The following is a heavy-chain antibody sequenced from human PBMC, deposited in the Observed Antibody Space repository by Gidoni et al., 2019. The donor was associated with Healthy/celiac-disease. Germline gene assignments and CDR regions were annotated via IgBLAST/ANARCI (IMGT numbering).Heavy chain of an antibody. Sequence: QLQLQESGSGLVHPSQTLSLTCAVSGGSISSGGYSWSWIRQPPGKGLEWIGYIYHSGSTYYNPTLKSRVTISVDRSKNQFSLKLSSVTAADTAVYYCARAKQLAIDYWGQGTLVTVSS. CDR1: GGSISSGGYS. CDR2: IYHSGST. D-gene: IGHD6-6*01. V-gene: IGHV4-30-2*01. J-gene: IGHJ4*02. CDR3: ARAKQLAIDY.